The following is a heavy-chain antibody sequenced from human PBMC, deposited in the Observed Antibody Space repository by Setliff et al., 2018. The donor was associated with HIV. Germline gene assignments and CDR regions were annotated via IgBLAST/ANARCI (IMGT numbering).Heavy chain of an antibody. CDR1: GYAFTSYG. Sequence: ASVKVSCKASGYAFTSYGISWVRQAPGQGLEWMGWISAYNGNTKYEQKFQGRITLTTDPSTSKVYMELRSLRSDDTAVYYCARAATPNWGYHYYYYMDVWGKGTTVTVSS. D-gene: IGHD7-27*01. V-gene: IGHV1-18*01. J-gene: IGHJ6*03. CDR3: ARAATPNWGYHYYYYMDV. CDR2: ISAYNGNT.